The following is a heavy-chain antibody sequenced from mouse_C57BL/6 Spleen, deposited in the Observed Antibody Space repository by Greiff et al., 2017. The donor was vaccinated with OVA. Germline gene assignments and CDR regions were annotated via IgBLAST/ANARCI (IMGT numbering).Heavy chain of an antibody. Sequence: QVQLKQSGAELARPGASVKLSCKASGYTFTSYGISWVKQRTGQGLEWIGEIYPRSGNTYYNEKFKGKATLTADKSSSTAYMELRSLTSEDSAVYFCARTTTVVAEAMDYWGQGTSVTVSS. V-gene: IGHV1-81*01. J-gene: IGHJ4*01. CDR1: GYTFTSYG. CDR2: IYPRSGNT. D-gene: IGHD1-1*01. CDR3: ARTTTVVAEAMDY.